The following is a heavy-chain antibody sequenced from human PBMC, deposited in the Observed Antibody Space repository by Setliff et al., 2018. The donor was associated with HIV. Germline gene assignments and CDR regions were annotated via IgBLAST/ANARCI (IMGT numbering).Heavy chain of an antibody. CDR2: MSYNGST. V-gene: IGHV4-30-4*02. J-gene: IGHJ4*02. CDR1: GGSTNSGGYY. Sequence: SETLSLTCTVSGGSTNSGGYYWSWIRQHPGKGLEWIGYMSYNGSTYYNPSLKSRITISIDTSKNQFSMKLNAVTAADTAVYYCSRRPSLTTGSEYYFDFWGQGTLVTVSS. D-gene: IGHD1-1*01. CDR3: SRRPSLTTGSEYYFDF.